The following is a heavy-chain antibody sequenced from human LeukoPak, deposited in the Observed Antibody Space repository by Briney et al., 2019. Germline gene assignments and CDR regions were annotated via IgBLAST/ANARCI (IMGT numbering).Heavy chain of an antibody. CDR1: GGSISSYY. D-gene: IGHD5-18*01. Sequence: PSETLSLTCTVSGGSISSYYWSWIRQPPGKGLEWIGCISYSGSTNYNPSLRRRVTISVDTSKNQFSLKLSSVTAADTAVYYCARLRPSYTYSYADFWGQGTLVTVS. V-gene: IGHV4-59*12. J-gene: IGHJ4*02. CDR2: ISYSGST. CDR3: ARLRPSYTYSYADF.